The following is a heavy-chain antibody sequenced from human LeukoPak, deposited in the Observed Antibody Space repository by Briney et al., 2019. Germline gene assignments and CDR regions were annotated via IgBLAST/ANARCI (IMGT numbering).Heavy chain of an antibody. CDR2: ISAYNGNT. Sequence: ASVKVSSKASGYTFTSYGISWVRQPPGQGLEWMGWISAYNGNTNYAQKLQGRVTMTTDTSTSTAYMELRSLRSDDTAVYYCARVLVGATPLGFWGQGTLVTVSS. CDR1: GYTFTSYG. D-gene: IGHD1-26*01. J-gene: IGHJ4*02. V-gene: IGHV1-18*01. CDR3: ARVLVGATPLGF.